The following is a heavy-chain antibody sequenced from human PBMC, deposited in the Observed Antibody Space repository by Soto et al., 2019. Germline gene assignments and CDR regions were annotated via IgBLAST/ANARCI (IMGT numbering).Heavy chain of an antibody. CDR3: ARVLSSIAVAGTSYFDY. V-gene: IGHV6-1*01. D-gene: IGHD6-19*01. Sequence: PSQTLSLTCAISGDSVSSNSAAWNWIRQSPSRGLEWLGRTYYRSKWYNDYAVSVKSRITINPDPSKNQLSLQLHSVTPGDTVVYYCARVLSSIAVAGTSYFDYWGQGTLVTVSS. CDR2: TYYRSKWYN. CDR1: GDSVSSNSAA. J-gene: IGHJ4*02.